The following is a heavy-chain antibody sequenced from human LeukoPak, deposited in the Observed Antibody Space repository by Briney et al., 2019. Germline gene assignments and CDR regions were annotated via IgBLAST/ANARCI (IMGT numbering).Heavy chain of an antibody. D-gene: IGHD3-22*01. V-gene: IGHV3-48*03. CDR2: ISDSGSTK. Sequence: GGSLRLSCAASGFTFSSYEMNWVRQAPGKGLEWVSYISDSGSTKYYADSVKGRFTISRDNAKNSLYLQMNSLRAEDTAVYYCARLKRNGYYDSSGYYYFDYWGQGTLVTVSS. CDR1: GFTFSSYE. J-gene: IGHJ4*02. CDR3: ARLKRNGYYDSSGYYYFDY.